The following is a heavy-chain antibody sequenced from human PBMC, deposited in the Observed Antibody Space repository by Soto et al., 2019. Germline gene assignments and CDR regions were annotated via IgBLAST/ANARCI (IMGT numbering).Heavy chain of an antibody. CDR1: GGSISSYY. CDR3: ARMFLHTTSDNNWYDP. Sequence: LTCTVSGGSISSYYWSWIRQPPGKGLEWIGYIYYSGSTNYNPSLKSRVTISVDTSKNQFSLKLSSVTAADTAVYYCARMFLHTTSDNNWYDPWGQGTLVTVSS. J-gene: IGHJ5*02. CDR2: IYYSGST. V-gene: IGHV4-59*08. D-gene: IGHD3-3*01.